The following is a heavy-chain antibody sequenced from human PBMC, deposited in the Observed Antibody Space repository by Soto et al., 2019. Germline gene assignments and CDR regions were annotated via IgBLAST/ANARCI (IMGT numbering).Heavy chain of an antibody. CDR1: GFTFSNYV. CDR2: ITTTGGNT. D-gene: IGHD1-1*01. CDR3: ASRESTMAYGMDV. Sequence: GGSLRLSCAASGFTFSNYVMTWVRQAPGKGLEWVSAITTTGGNTFYADSVKGRFTVSRDNSKNTLYLQMNSLRAEDTAVYYCASRESTMAYGMDVWDQGTTVT. J-gene: IGHJ6*02. V-gene: IGHV3-23*01.